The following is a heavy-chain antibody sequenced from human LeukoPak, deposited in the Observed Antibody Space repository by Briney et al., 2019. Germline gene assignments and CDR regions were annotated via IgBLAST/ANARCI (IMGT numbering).Heavy chain of an antibody. Sequence: ASVKVSCKASGYTFTSNYIHWVRQAPGQGLEWMGMIYPRDGITSYTQNFQGRVTVTRDTSTSTVHMELSGLRSEETDVYYCERGHSPAWFYSSGWYTHDPGTPYYYYYYGMDVWGQGSTVTVSS. CDR3: ERGHSPAWFYSSGWYTHDPGTPYYYYYYGMDV. J-gene: IGHJ6*02. V-gene: IGHV1-46*01. CDR2: IYPRDGIT. D-gene: IGHD6-19*01. CDR1: GYTFTSNY.